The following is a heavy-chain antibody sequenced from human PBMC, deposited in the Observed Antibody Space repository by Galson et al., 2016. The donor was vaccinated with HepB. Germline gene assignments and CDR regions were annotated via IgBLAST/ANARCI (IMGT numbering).Heavy chain of an antibody. J-gene: IGHJ3*02. CDR2: IHHSGST. CDR3: AWDHDYSKYRDSFDI. V-gene: IGHV4-4*02. D-gene: IGHD4-11*01. CDR1: GGSISSRNW. Sequence: SETLSLTCAVSGGSISSRNWWTWVRQAPGKGLEWIGEIHHSGSTNYNPSLKSRVTISVDKSKNQFSLKLIYVTAADTAVYYCAWDHDYSKYRDSFDIWGQGTMVTVSS.